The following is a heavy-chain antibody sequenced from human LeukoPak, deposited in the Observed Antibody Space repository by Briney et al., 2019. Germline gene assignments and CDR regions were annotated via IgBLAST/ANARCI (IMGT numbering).Heavy chain of an antibody. Sequence: PSETLSLTCTVSGGSISSHYWSWIRQPAGKGLEWIGRIYTSGSTDYNPSLKSRVTMSVDTSKNQFSLKLSSVTAADTAVYYCARDRDKDHSDNWFDPWGQGTLVTVSS. D-gene: IGHD2-15*01. CDR3: ARDRDKDHSDNWFDP. CDR1: GGSISSHY. J-gene: IGHJ5*02. CDR2: IYTSGST. V-gene: IGHV4-4*07.